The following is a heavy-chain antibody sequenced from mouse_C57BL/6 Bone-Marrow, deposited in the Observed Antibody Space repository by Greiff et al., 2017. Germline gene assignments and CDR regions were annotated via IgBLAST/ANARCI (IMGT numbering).Heavy chain of an antibody. CDR2: IHPNSGST. Sequence: QVQLQQPGAELVKPGASVKLSCKASGYTFTSYWMHWVKQRPGQGLEWIGMIHPNSGSTNYNEKFKSKAKLTVDKSSSTAYMQLSSLTSEDSAVYYCARRSNLKYFDVWGTGTTVTVSS. J-gene: IGHJ1*03. V-gene: IGHV1-64*01. D-gene: IGHD2-5*01. CDR1: GYTFTSYW. CDR3: ARRSNLKYFDV.